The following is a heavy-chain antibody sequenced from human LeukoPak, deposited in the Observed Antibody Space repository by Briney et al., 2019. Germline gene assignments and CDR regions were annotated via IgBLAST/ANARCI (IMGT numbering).Heavy chain of an antibody. D-gene: IGHD3-10*01. V-gene: IGHV3-30-3*01. CDR1: GFTFSSYA. CDR2: ISYDGSNK. Sequence: PGGSLRLSCAASGFTFSSYAMHWVRQAPGKGLEWVAVISYDGSNKYYADSVKGRFTISRDNSKNTLYLQMNSLRAEDTAVYYCARDPLPGPMVRGDFDYWGQGTLVTVSS. J-gene: IGHJ4*02. CDR3: ARDPLPGPMVRGDFDY.